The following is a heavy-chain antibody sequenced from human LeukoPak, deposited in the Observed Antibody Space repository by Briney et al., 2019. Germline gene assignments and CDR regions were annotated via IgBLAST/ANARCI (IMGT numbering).Heavy chain of an antibody. Sequence: SETLSLTCAVYGVSISSGGYYWSWIRQHPGKGLEWIGYIYYSGSTYYNPSLKSRVTISVDTSKNQFSLKLSSVTAADTAVYYCARGGYSYGSFDYWGQGTLVTVSS. CDR1: GVSISSGGYY. D-gene: IGHD5-18*01. CDR3: ARGGYSYGSFDY. V-gene: IGHV4-31*11. CDR2: IYYSGST. J-gene: IGHJ4*02.